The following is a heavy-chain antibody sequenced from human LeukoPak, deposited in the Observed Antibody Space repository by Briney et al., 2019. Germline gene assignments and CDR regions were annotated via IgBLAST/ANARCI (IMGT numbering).Heavy chain of an antibody. CDR3: ARGARDGSGSYGY. D-gene: IGHD3-10*01. CDR1: GFTFSSYA. V-gene: IGHV3-30*04. Sequence: GGSLRLSCAASGFTFSSYAMHWVRQAPGKGLEWVAVISYDGSNKYYADSVKGRFTISRDNSKNTLYLQMNSLRAEDTAVYYCARGARDGSGSYGYWGQGTLVTVSS. CDR2: ISYDGSNK. J-gene: IGHJ4*02.